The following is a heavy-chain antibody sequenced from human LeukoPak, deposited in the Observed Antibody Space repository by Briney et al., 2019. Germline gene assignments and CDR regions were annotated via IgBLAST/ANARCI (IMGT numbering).Heavy chain of an antibody. Sequence: PGGSLRLSCAASGFTFSSYAMSWVSQAPGKGLEWVSAISGSGGSTYYADSVKGRFTISRDNSKNTLYLQMNSLRAEDTAVYYCAKVRQEIVVVPAVYFDYWGQGTLVTVSS. D-gene: IGHD2-2*01. J-gene: IGHJ4*02. CDR3: AKVRQEIVVVPAVYFDY. V-gene: IGHV3-23*01. CDR2: ISGSGGST. CDR1: GFTFSSYA.